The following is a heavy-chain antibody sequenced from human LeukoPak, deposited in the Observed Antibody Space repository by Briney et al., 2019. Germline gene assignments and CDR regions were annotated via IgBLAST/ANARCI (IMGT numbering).Heavy chain of an antibody. CDR3: AEWDLGY. CDR2: ISRTSNYI. Sequence: GGTLRLSCAASGFTFSKHGMNWVRQAPGKGLEWVSSISRTSNYIYYADSVKGRFTISRDNAKNSLYLQMNSLRAEDTAVYYCAEWDLGYWGQGTLVTVSS. CDR1: GFTFSKHG. J-gene: IGHJ4*02. V-gene: IGHV3-21*01. D-gene: IGHD1-26*01.